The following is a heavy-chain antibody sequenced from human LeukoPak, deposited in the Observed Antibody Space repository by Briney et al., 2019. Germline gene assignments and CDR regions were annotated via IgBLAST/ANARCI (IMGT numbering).Heavy chain of an antibody. V-gene: IGHV3-23*01. CDR3: TTDRVYGDYETAPFDY. D-gene: IGHD4-17*01. J-gene: IGHJ4*02. CDR2: ISGSGGST. CDR1: GFTFSSYA. Sequence: GGSLRLSCAASGFTFSSYAMSWVRQAPGKGLGWVSAISGSGGSTYYADSVKGRFTVSRDNSKNTLYLQMNSLKTEDTAVYYCTTDRVYGDYETAPFDYWGQGTLVTVSS.